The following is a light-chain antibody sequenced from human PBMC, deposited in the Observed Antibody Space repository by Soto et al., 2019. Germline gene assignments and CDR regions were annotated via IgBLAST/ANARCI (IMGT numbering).Light chain of an antibody. CDR3: CSYAGSRSVV. CDR1: SSDVGSSNL. J-gene: IGLJ2*01. V-gene: IGLV2-23*01. Sequence: QFALTQPASVSGSPGQSITISCTGTSSDVGSSNLVSWYQQHPGKAPKIMIYEGTKRPSGVSKRFSGSRSGNTASLTISGRQAEDEADYFCCSYAGSRSVVFGGGTKLTVL. CDR2: EGT.